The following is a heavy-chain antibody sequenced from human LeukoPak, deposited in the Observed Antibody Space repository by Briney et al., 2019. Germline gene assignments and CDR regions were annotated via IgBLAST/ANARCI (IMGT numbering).Heavy chain of an antibody. D-gene: IGHD6-13*01. Sequence: ASVKVSCKASGYTFTSYYMHWVRQAPGQGLEWMGIINPSGGSTSYAQKFQGRVTMTRDTSTSTVYMELNSVTPGDTAVYYCARDQGSSWYYFDYWGQGTLVTVSS. CDR1: GYTFTSYY. CDR2: INPSGGST. V-gene: IGHV1-46*01. J-gene: IGHJ4*02. CDR3: ARDQGSSWYYFDY.